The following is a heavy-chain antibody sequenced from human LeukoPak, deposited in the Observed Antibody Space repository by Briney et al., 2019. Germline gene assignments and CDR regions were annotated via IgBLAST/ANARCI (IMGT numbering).Heavy chain of an antibody. CDR2: ISYDGSNK. Sequence: RSLRLSCAGSGFSFSSYAMHWVRQAPGKGLQWVAYISYDGSNKYYADSVKGRFTISRDNSKSTLYLQMNSLKTEDTAVYYCARDFRIAVALEYWGQGTLVTVSS. CDR3: ARDFRIAVALEY. V-gene: IGHV3-30-3*01. CDR1: GFSFSSYA. J-gene: IGHJ4*02. D-gene: IGHD6-19*01.